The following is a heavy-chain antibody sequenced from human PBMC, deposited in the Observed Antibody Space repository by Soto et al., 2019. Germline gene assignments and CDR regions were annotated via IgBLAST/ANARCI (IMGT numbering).Heavy chain of an antibody. J-gene: IGHJ3*02. CDR1: GGSISSGGYY. D-gene: IGHD2-15*01. CDR3: ARGCSGGSCHTYGAFDI. CDR2: IYYSGST. V-gene: IGHV4-31*03. Sequence: PSETLSLTCTVSGGSISSGGYYWSWIRQHPGKGLEWIGYIYYSGSTYYNPSLKSRVTISVDTSKNQFSLKLSSVTAADTAVYYCARGCSGGSCHTYGAFDIWGQGTMVTVSS.